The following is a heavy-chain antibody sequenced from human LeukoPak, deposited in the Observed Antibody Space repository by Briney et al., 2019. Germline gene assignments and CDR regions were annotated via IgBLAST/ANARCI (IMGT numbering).Heavy chain of an antibody. J-gene: IGHJ5*02. CDR2: MYFTGNT. CDR1: GGSISSSSYY. Sequence: SETLSLTCTVSGGSISSSSYYWGWIRQPPGKGLEWIGSMYFTGNTYSNPSLKSRVNISVDTSKNQFSLKLTSVTAADTAVYYCAKDSHGYCSGGSCYSGGWFDPWGQGTLATVSS. D-gene: IGHD2-15*01. V-gene: IGHV4-39*07. CDR3: AKDSHGYCSGGSCYSGGWFDP.